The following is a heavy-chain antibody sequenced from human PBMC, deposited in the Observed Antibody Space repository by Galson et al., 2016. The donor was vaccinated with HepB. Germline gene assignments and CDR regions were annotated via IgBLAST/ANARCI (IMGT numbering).Heavy chain of an antibody. CDR2: IYSGGST. CDR1: GFTVSSNY. D-gene: IGHD2/OR15-2a*01. Sequence: SLRLSCAASGFTVSSNYMTWVRQAPGKGLEWVSVIYSGGSTHYADSVKGRFIISRDNSKNTLYLQMNSLRAEDTAVYYCARDNNYYYGMDVWGQGTTVTVSS. CDR3: ARDNNYYYGMDV. J-gene: IGHJ6*02. V-gene: IGHV3-53*01.